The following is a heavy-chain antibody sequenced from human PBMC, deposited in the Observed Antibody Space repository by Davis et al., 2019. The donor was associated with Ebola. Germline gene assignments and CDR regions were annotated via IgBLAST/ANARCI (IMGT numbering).Heavy chain of an antibody. D-gene: IGHD3-22*01. CDR2: ISAYNGNT. Sequence: AASVKLSCKASGGTFSSYAISWVRQAPGQGLEWMGWISAYNGNTNYAQKLQGRVTMTTDTSTSTAYMELRSLRSDDTAVYYCARDSFITPFDYWGQGTLVTVSS. J-gene: IGHJ4*02. CDR3: ARDSFITPFDY. V-gene: IGHV1-18*01. CDR1: GGTFSSYA.